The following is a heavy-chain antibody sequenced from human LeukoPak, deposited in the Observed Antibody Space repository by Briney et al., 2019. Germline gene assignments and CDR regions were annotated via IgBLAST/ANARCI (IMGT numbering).Heavy chain of an antibody. CDR1: GGSISGYY. D-gene: IGHD4-17*01. Sequence: PSETLSLTCTVSGGSISGYYWSWIRQPPGKGLEWIGYIYYSGSTNYNPSLKSRVTISVDTSKNQFSLKLSSVTAADTAVYYCARAPYGDYPIDYWGQGTLVTVSS. CDR2: IYYSGST. V-gene: IGHV4-59*01. J-gene: IGHJ4*02. CDR3: ARAPYGDYPIDY.